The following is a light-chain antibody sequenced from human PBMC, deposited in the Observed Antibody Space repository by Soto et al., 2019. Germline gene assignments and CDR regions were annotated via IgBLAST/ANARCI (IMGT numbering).Light chain of an antibody. Sequence: QSALTQPASVSGSPGQSITISCTGTRSDVGGYNYVYWHQQHPGKAPKLMIYDVTNRPSGVSDRFSGSKSGNTASQTISGLQAEDEADYYCSSYTSSSTYVFGAGTKLTVL. CDR1: RSDVGGYNY. V-gene: IGLV2-14*01. J-gene: IGLJ1*01. CDR3: SSYTSSSTYV. CDR2: DVT.